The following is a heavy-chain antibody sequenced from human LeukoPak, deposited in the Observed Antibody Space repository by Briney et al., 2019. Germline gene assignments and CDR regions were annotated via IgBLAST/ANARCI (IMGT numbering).Heavy chain of an antibody. CDR2: MNSDGSST. CDR1: GFTFTNYW. D-gene: IGHD3-10*01. Sequence: PGGSLRLSCAASGFTFTNYWMHWVRHAPGKGLVWVSRMNSDGSSTTYADSVKGRFTISRDNAKNTLYLQMNSLRAEDTAVYYCARDGFGVRGVIISYYYMDVWGKGTTVTISS. CDR3: ARDGFGVRGVIISYYYMDV. V-gene: IGHV3-74*01. J-gene: IGHJ6*03.